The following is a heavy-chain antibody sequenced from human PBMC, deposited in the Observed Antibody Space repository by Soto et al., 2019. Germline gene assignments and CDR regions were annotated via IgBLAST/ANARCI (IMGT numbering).Heavy chain of an antibody. CDR1: GGTFSSYT. CDR2: IIPILGIA. J-gene: IGHJ6*02. D-gene: IGHD1-26*01. Sequence: QVQLVQSGAEVKKPGSSVKVSCKASGGTFSSYTISWVRQAPGQGLEWMGRIIPILGIANYAQKFQGRVKITADKSTSTAYMELSSLRSEDTAVYYCARDYPSGAEVLYYYGMDVWGQGTTVTVSS. V-gene: IGHV1-69*08. CDR3: ARDYPSGAEVLYYYGMDV.